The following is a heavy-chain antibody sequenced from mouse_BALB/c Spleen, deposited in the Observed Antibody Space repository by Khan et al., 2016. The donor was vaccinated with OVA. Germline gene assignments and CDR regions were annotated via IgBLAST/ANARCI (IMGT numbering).Heavy chain of an antibody. D-gene: IGHD1-1*01. CDR1: GYTFTSYW. CDR2: TNPTNGRT. CDR3: ARIKKIVATYFDY. V-gene: IGHV1S81*02. J-gene: IGHJ2*01. Sequence: LHRSWPEPVAAGGSVKMSCKASGYTFTSYWMHWVKQRLGQGLEWFAETNPTNGRTYYNEKFKSKATLTLDKSSSTAYMLLSGQTFEDSAVYYCARIKKIVATYFDYWGQGTTLTVSS.